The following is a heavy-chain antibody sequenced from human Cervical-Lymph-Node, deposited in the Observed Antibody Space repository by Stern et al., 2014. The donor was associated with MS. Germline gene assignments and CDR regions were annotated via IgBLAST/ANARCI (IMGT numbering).Heavy chain of an antibody. Sequence: EVQLVESGGGLVQPGGSLRLSCAASGFAFSTHSMAWVRQAPGKGLEWISYISSVSSATYYADSVKGRFTISRDNAKNSLFLQMSSLRAEDTAVYYCARDPGQGDDWYYFDYWGQGALVSVSS. CDR1: GFAFSTHS. V-gene: IGHV3-48*01. CDR2: ISSVSSAT. D-gene: IGHD2-21*01. J-gene: IGHJ4*02. CDR3: ARDPGQGDDWYYFDY.